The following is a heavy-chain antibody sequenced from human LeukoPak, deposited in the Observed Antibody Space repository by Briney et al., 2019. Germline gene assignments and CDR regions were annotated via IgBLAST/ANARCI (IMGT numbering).Heavy chain of an antibody. J-gene: IGHJ4*02. Sequence: SVKVSCKASGGTFSSYAISWVRQAPGQGLEWIGGIVPIFGTANYAQKFQGRVTITTDESTSTAYMELSSLRSEDTAVYYCARARHYYESSGYYEVAYYFDYWGQGTLVTVSS. CDR3: ARARHYYESSGYYEVAYYFDY. D-gene: IGHD3-22*01. CDR1: GGTFSSYA. V-gene: IGHV1-69*05. CDR2: IVPIFGTA.